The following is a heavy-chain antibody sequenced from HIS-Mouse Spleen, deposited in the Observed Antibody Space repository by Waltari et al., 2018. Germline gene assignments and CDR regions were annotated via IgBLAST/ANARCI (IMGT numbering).Heavy chain of an antibody. J-gene: IGHJ2*01. CDR2: IYYSGRP. V-gene: IGHV4-39*07. CDR1: GGSISSSSYY. Sequence: QLQLQESGQGLVKPSETLSLTCTVSGGSISSSSYYWTWIRQPPGKGLESIGLIYYSGRPYSNPALKRRVTISVDTSKNQFSLQRSSVTAADKAVYYCAREIPYSSSWYDWYFDLWGRGTLVTVSS. CDR3: AREIPYSSSWYDWYFDL. D-gene: IGHD6-13*01.